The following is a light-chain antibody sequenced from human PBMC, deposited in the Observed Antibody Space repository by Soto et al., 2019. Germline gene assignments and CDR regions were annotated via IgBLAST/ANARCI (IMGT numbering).Light chain of an antibody. J-gene: IGLJ1*01. Sequence: QSVLTQPASVSGSPGQSITISCTGTSSDVGGYNYVSWYQQHPGKAPKLMIYDVSNRLSGVSNRFSGSKSGNTASLTISGLQAEDEADYYCNSYTSSSTHVFGAGTKVTVL. CDR1: SSDVGGYNY. CDR2: DVS. CDR3: NSYTSSSTHV. V-gene: IGLV2-14*01.